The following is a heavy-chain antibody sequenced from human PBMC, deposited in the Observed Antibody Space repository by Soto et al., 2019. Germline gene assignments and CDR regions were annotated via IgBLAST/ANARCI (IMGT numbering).Heavy chain of an antibody. J-gene: IGHJ5*02. CDR1: GGSISSYY. D-gene: IGHD3-22*01. V-gene: IGHV4-59*12. CDR3: ATYDSSDYYPGSSIRWFDP. Sequence: SETLSLTCTVSGGSISSYYWSWIRQPPGKGLEWIGYIYYSGSTYYNPSLKSRVTISVDTSKNQFSLKLSSVTAADTAVYYCATYDSSDYYPGSSIRWFDPWGKANLVTFSS. CDR2: IYYSGST.